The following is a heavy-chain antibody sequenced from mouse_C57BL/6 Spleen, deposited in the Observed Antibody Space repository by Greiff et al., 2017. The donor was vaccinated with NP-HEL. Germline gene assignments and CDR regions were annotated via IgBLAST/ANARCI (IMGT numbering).Heavy chain of an antibody. J-gene: IGHJ4*01. CDR2: INYDGSST. CDR1: GFTFSDYY. Sequence: EVKLVESEGGLVQPGSSMKLSCTASGFTFSDYYMAWVRQVPEKGLEWVANINYDGSSTYYLDSLKSRFIISRDNAKNILYLQMSSLKSEDTATYYWARGGYYYGSSYDAMDYWGQGTSVTVSS. V-gene: IGHV5-16*01. CDR3: ARGGYYYGSSYDAMDY. D-gene: IGHD1-1*01.